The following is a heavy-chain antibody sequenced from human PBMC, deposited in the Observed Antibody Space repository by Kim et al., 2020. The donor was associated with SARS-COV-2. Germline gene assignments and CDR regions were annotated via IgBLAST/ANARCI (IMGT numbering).Heavy chain of an antibody. Sequence: SETLSLTCTVSGGSISSGGYYWSWIRQHPGKGLEWIGYIYYSGSTYYNPSLKSRVTISVDTSKNQFSLKLSSVTAADTAVYYCAREPTMVRGVMPVYYGMDVWGQGTTVTVSS. J-gene: IGHJ6*02. D-gene: IGHD3-10*01. CDR2: IYYSGST. CDR1: GGSISSGGYY. V-gene: IGHV4-31*03. CDR3: AREPTMVRGVMPVYYGMDV.